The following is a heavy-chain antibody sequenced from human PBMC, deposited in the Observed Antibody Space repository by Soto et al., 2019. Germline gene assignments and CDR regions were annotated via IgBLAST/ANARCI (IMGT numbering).Heavy chain of an antibody. CDR3: TTAISFRPGTQYYFDY. Sequence: GGSLRLSCAASGFTFSNAWMSWVRQAPGKGLEWVGRIKSKTDGGTTDYAAPVKGRFTISRDDSKNTLYLQMNSLKTEDTAVYYCTTAISFRPGTQYYFDYWGQGTLVTVSS. CDR1: GFTFSNAW. V-gene: IGHV3-15*01. CDR2: IKSKTDGGTT. J-gene: IGHJ4*02. D-gene: IGHD1-1*01.